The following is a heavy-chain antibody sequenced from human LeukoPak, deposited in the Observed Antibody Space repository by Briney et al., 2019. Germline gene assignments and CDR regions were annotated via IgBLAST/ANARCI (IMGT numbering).Heavy chain of an antibody. D-gene: IGHD6-19*01. CDR2: ISAYNGNT. CDR3: ARKGSGWTRGAFDI. Sequence: ASVKVSCKASGYTFTSYGISWVRQAPGQGLEWMGWISAYNGNTNYAQKLQGRVTMTTDTSTSAAYMELRSLRSDDTAVYYCARKGSGWTRGAFDIWGQGTMVTVSS. V-gene: IGHV1-18*01. J-gene: IGHJ3*02. CDR1: GYTFTSYG.